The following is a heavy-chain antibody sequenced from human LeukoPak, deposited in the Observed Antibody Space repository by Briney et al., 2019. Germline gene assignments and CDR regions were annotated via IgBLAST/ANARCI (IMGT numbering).Heavy chain of an antibody. D-gene: IGHD3-16*01. V-gene: IGHV1-18*04. CDR1: GYTITGYY. J-gene: IGHJ3*02. Sequence: ASVKVSCKASGYTITGYYMHWVRQAPGQGLEWMGWISAYNGNTNYAQKLQGRVTMTTDTSTTTSYMELRSLRSDDTAVYYCARATGTWGHDGFHIWGQGTMVTVSS. CDR2: ISAYNGNT. CDR3: ARATGTWGHDGFHI.